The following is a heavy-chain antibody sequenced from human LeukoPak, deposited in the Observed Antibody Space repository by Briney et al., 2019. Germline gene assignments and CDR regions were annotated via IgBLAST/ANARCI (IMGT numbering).Heavy chain of an antibody. J-gene: IGHJ4*02. Sequence: SKTLSLTCTVSGGSISSYYWSWIRQPPGKGLEWIGYIYYSGSTNYNPSLKSRVTISVDTSKNQFSLKLSSVTAADTAVYYCARGLGATTFDYWGQGTLVTVSS. CDR1: GGSISSYY. D-gene: IGHD5-12*01. V-gene: IGHV4-59*01. CDR2: IYYSGST. CDR3: ARGLGATTFDY.